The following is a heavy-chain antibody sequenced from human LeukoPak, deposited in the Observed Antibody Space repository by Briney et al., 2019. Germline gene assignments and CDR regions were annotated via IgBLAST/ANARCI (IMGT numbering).Heavy chain of an antibody. J-gene: IGHJ3*02. CDR3: ARLENYYDSSGGTAFDI. CDR1: GYTFTGYY. V-gene: IGHV1-18*04. Sequence: ASVKVSCKASGYTFTGYYMHWVRQALGQGLEWMGWISAYNGNTNYAQKLQGRVTMTTDTSTSTAYMELRSLRSDDTAVYYCARLENYYDSSGGTAFDIWGQGTMVTVSS. D-gene: IGHD3-22*01. CDR2: ISAYNGNT.